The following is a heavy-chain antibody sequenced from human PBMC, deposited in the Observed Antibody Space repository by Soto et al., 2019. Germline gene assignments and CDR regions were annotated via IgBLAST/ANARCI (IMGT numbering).Heavy chain of an antibody. CDR2: ISSSSSYI. V-gene: IGHV3-21*01. CDR3: ARGSHYDFWSGYYTYYGMDV. D-gene: IGHD3-3*01. CDR1: GFTFSSYS. Sequence: GGSLRLSCAASGFTFSSYSMNWVRQAPGKGLEWVSSISSSSSYIYYADSVKGRFTISRDNAKNSLYLQMNNLRAEDTAVYYCARGSHYDFWSGYYTYYGMDVWVQGTTVTVSS. J-gene: IGHJ6*02.